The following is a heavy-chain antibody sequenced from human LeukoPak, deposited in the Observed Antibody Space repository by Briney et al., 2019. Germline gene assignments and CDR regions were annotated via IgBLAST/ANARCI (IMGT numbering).Heavy chain of an antibody. CDR1: GYSFTSHY. CDR2: INPSGSST. J-gene: IGHJ4*02. Sequence: ASVKVSCKASGYSFTSHYMHWVRQAPGQGLEWMGLINPSGSSTLYAQKFQGRVTMTRDMSTTTDYMELSSLRSDDTAVYYCARSAVTIDYWGQGTLVTVSS. V-gene: IGHV1-46*01. D-gene: IGHD4-17*01. CDR3: ARSAVTIDY.